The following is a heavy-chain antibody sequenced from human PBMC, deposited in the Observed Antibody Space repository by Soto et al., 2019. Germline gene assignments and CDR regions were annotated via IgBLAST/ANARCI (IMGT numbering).Heavy chain of an antibody. Sequence: SETLSLTCAVYGGSFSGYYWSWIRQPPGKGLEWIGEINHSGSTNYNPSLKSRVTISVDTSKNQFSLKLSSVTAADTAVYYCASTNCSGGSCLGNWFDPWGQGTLVTVS. J-gene: IGHJ5*02. CDR1: GGSFSGYY. CDR2: INHSGST. D-gene: IGHD2-15*01. V-gene: IGHV4-34*01. CDR3: ASTNCSGGSCLGNWFDP.